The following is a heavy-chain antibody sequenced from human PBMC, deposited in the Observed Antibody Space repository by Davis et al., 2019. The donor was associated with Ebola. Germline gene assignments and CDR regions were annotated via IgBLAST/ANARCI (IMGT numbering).Heavy chain of an antibody. CDR1: GYTFTSYG. Sequence: SVKVSCKASGYTFTSYGISWVRQAPGQGLEWMGGIIPICGTANYAQKFQGRVPITADESTSTAYMELSSLRSEDTAMYYCATQTFYDFWSGYSWFDPWGQGTLVTVSS. V-gene: IGHV1-69*13. J-gene: IGHJ5*02. CDR3: ATQTFYDFWSGYSWFDP. D-gene: IGHD3-3*01. CDR2: IIPICGTA.